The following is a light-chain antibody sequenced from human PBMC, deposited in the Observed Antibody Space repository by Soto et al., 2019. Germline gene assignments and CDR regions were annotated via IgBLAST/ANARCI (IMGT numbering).Light chain of an antibody. Sequence: QSVLSQPPSVSGSLGQSVTISCTGTSSDVGGYNYVSWYQQHPGKAPKVIIFGVSKRPSGVPDRFSGSKSGSTASLTISGLQPDDEGDYYCCSFAGGFYVVGTGTKVTVL. J-gene: IGLJ1*01. CDR1: SSDVGGYNY. CDR3: CSFAGGFYV. V-gene: IGLV2-11*01. CDR2: GVS.